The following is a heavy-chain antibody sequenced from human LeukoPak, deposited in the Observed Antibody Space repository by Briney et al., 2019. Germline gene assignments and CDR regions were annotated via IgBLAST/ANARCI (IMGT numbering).Heavy chain of an antibody. Sequence: SGGSLRLSCAASGFTFSSYAMSWVRQAPGGGLEWVSAISGGGDTTYHADSVKGRFTISRDNSENRLSLQMDSLRAEDTAVYFCAKDTPAWWYHRAYMDVWGKGTTVTVSS. CDR2: ISGGGDTT. V-gene: IGHV3-23*01. J-gene: IGHJ6*03. CDR1: GFTFSSYA. CDR3: AKDTPAWWYHRAYMDV. D-gene: IGHD2-15*01.